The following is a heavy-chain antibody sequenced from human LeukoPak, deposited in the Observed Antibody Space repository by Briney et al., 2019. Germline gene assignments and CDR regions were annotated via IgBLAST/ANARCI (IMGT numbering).Heavy chain of an antibody. J-gene: IGHJ4*02. CDR2: ISHGGST. V-gene: IGHV4-34*01. CDR3: ARQADVPSAIGYFDY. D-gene: IGHD2-2*01. Sequence: PSETLSLTCAVYGGSFSGYYWSWIRQPPGKGLEWIGSISHGGSTHYNASLKSRVTISLETSKNQFSLNLKSVTAAETAVYYCARQADVPSAIGYFDYWGQGTLVTVSS. CDR1: GGSFSGYY.